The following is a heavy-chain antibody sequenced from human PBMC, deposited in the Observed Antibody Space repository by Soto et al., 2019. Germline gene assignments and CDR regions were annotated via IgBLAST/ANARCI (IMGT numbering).Heavy chain of an antibody. J-gene: IGHJ3*02. V-gene: IGHV1-46*01. Sequence: ASVKVSCKASGYTFTSYYMHWVRQAPGQGLEWMGIISPSGGSTSYAQKFQGRVTMTRDTSTSTVYMELSSLRSEDTAVYYCARDLFGPPAHCSSTSCPTDGAFDIWGQGTMVTVSS. CDR3: ARDLFGPPAHCSSTSCPTDGAFDI. CDR2: ISPSGGST. D-gene: IGHD2-2*01. CDR1: GYTFTSYY.